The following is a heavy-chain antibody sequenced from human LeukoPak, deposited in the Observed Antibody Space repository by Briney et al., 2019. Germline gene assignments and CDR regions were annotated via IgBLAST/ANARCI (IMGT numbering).Heavy chain of an antibody. J-gene: IGHJ4*02. D-gene: IGHD6-13*01. Sequence: GGSLRLSCAASGFTFSTCWMSWVRQAPEKGLEWVATIRQDGSEKHYVDSVEGRFTISRDNAQISLYLQMHSLGVEDTAVYYCVRGCGKSSCPYYLDSWGQGTLVTVSS. CDR2: IRQDGSEK. V-gene: IGHV3-7*01. CDR3: VRGCGKSSCPYYLDS. CDR1: GFTFSTCW.